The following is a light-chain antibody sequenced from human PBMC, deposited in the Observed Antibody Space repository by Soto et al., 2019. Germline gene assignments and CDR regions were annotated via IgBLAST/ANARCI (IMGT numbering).Light chain of an antibody. V-gene: IGKV1-8*01. Sequence: AIRMTQSPSSFSASTGDRVTITCRARQGISSYLAWYQQKPGKAPKLLIYAESTLQSGVPSRFSSSPSCIDITITISCPQTEDFATYYCQQSYSYPITIGPGTKVDIK. CDR3: QQSYSYPIT. CDR1: QGISSY. CDR2: AES. J-gene: IGKJ3*01.